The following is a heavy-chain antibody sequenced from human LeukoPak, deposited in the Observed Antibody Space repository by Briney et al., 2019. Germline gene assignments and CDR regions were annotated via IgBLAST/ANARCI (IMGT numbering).Heavy chain of an antibody. Sequence: GGSLRLSCAASGLTLRTYWMHWVRQAPGKGLEWVSSITSSSSYIYYADSVKGRFTISRDNAKNSLYLQMNSLRAEDTAVYYCAGKNEYTYGSIFDYWGQGTLVTVSS. CDR3: AGKNEYTYGSIFDY. J-gene: IGHJ4*02. CDR2: ITSSSSYI. D-gene: IGHD5-18*01. CDR1: GLTLRTYW. V-gene: IGHV3-21*01.